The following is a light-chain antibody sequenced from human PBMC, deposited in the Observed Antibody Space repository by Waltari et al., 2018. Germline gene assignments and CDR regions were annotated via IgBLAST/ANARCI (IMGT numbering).Light chain of an antibody. V-gene: IGLV3-25*03. Sequence: SYELTQPPSVSVSPGQPAAITCSGEALPKQYAYWYQQKPGQAPVLLIYKDTDRPSGIPERFSGSTSGTTVTLTISGVQAEDEADYYCQSTDRSDRWVFGGGTKLTVL. J-gene: IGLJ3*02. CDR3: QSTDRSDRWV. CDR1: ALPKQY. CDR2: KDT.